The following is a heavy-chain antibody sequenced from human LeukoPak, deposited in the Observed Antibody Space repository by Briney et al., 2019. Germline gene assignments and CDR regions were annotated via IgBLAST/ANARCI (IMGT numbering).Heavy chain of an antibody. V-gene: IGHV4-61*02. CDR3: ARGPYSYDSSGAFDI. CDR2: ISSSGST. D-gene: IGHD3-22*01. CDR1: GDSISSGDYY. Sequence: SSETLSLTCTVSGDSISSGDYYWSWIRQPAGKGLEWIGRISSSGSTNYNPSLKSLFTISVATSKNQFSLKLSSATAADTAVYFCARGPYSYDSSGAFDIWGQGTMVTVSS. J-gene: IGHJ3*02.